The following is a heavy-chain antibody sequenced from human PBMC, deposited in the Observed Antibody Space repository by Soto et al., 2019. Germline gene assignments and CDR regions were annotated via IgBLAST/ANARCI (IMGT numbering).Heavy chain of an antibody. J-gene: IGHJ1*01. CDR3: ARAHYDFWSGYYTAEYFQH. V-gene: IGHV1-18*01. Sequence: QVQLVQSGAEVKKPGASVKVSCKASGYTFTSYGISWVRQAPGQGLEWMGWISAYNGNTNYEQKLQGRVNMNTDTSTSKAYMELRSLRSDDTAVYYCARAHYDFWSGYYTAEYFQHWGQGTLVTVSS. D-gene: IGHD3-3*01. CDR1: GYTFTSYG. CDR2: ISAYNGNT.